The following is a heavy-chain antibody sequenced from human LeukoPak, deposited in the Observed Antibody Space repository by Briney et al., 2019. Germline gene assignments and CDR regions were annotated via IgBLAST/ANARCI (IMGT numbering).Heavy chain of an antibody. CDR1: GFTFNNYA. CDR2: ISGSGGST. V-gene: IGHV3-23*01. Sequence: GGSLRLSCAASGFTFNNYAMNWVRQAPGKGLEWVSGISGSGGSTYYADSVKGRFTISRDNSKNTLYLQMNSLGAEDTAVYYCARVGGYYGSGSYFDYYGMDVWGQGTTVTVSS. J-gene: IGHJ6*02. D-gene: IGHD3-10*01. CDR3: ARVGGYYGSGSYFDYYGMDV.